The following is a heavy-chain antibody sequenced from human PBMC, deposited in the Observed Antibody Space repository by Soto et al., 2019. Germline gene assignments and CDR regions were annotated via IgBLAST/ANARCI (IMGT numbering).Heavy chain of an antibody. D-gene: IGHD3-22*01. J-gene: IGHJ4*02. CDR2: INAGNGNT. CDR1: GYTFTSYA. CDR3: ATAQLKPKQPGFYYYDSSGYYQGAPFDY. V-gene: IGHV1-3*01. Sequence: ASVKVSCKASGYTFTSYAMHCVRQAPEQRLEWMGWINAGNGNTKYSQKFQGRVTITRDTSASTAYMELSSLRSEDTAVYYCATAQLKPKQPGFYYYDSSGYYQGAPFDYWGQGTLVTVSS.